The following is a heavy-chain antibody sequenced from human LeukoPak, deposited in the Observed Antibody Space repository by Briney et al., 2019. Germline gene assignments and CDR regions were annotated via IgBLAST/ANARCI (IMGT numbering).Heavy chain of an antibody. Sequence: GGSLRLSCAASGFTFSSYGMHWVRQAPGKGLEWVAVIWYDGSNRYYADSVKGRFTISRDNSKNTLYLQMNSLRAEDTAVYYCAKSPGVVVVAATLDYWGQGTLVTVSS. CDR1: GFTFSSYG. D-gene: IGHD2-15*01. J-gene: IGHJ4*02. CDR2: IWYDGSNR. CDR3: AKSPGVVVVAATLDY. V-gene: IGHV3-33*06.